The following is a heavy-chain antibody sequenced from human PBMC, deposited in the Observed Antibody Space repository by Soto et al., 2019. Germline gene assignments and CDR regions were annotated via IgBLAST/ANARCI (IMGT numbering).Heavy chain of an antibody. CDR3: ARLSSYSSSSRLSYYYYYYMDV. Sequence: SETLSLTCTVSGGSISSSSYYWGWIRQPPGKGLEWIGSIYYSGSTYYNPSLKSRVTISVDTSKNHFSLKLSSVTAADTAVYYCARLSSYSSSSRLSYYYYYYMDVWGKGTTVTVSS. CDR2: IYYSGST. V-gene: IGHV4-39*01. CDR1: GGSISSSSYY. D-gene: IGHD6-6*01. J-gene: IGHJ6*03.